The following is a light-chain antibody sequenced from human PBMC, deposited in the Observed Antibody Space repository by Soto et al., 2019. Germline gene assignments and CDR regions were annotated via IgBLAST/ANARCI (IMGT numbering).Light chain of an antibody. V-gene: IGKV1-5*03. Sequence: IHMTQSPSTLSASVGAIVTITFRASPSISSWLAWYPKKPGKDPKLLIYKSSSLERGVPSRCSGSGSGTEFTLTISSLQPDDFATYDCQQYNSYSPTTFGGGTKVESK. CDR1: PSISSW. CDR3: QQYNSYSPTT. J-gene: IGKJ4*01. CDR2: KSS.